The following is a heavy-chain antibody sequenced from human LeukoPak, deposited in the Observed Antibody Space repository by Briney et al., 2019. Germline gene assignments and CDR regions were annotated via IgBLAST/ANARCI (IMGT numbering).Heavy chain of an antibody. V-gene: IGHV3-30*04. Sequence: GRSLRLSCVVAGFTFSTYTFHWVSQAPGKGLEWLAVISKDGSSKFYADSVTGRFTISRDNSKNTLYLQMNRLRVEDTAVYYCARDPLGIIVADTQLSGYFQHWGQGTLVTVSS. CDR2: ISKDGSSK. J-gene: IGHJ1*01. CDR3: ARDPLGIIVADTQLSGYFQH. D-gene: IGHD6-19*01. CDR1: GFTFSTYT.